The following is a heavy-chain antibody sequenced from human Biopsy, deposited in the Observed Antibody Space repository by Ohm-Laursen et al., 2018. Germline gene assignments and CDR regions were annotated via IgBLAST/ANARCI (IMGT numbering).Heavy chain of an antibody. J-gene: IGHJ2*01. CDR1: GDSISSYY. D-gene: IGHD3-22*01. Sequence: TLSLTCIVSGDSISSYYWSWTRQPPGKGLQWIGYVYYTGSTDYNPSLQSRVTISVDTSKNHFSLRLRSVTPADTAIYYCARDRGYYSDRTVPGYFDLWGRGTLVTVSS. CDR3: ARDRGYYSDRTVPGYFDL. CDR2: VYYTGST. V-gene: IGHV4-59*01.